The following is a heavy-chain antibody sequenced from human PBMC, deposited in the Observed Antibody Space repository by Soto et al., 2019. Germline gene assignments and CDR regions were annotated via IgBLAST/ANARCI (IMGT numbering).Heavy chain of an antibody. CDR1: GGSISSGGYS. J-gene: IGHJ4*02. V-gene: IGHV4-30-2*01. Sequence: KTSETLSLTCAVSGGSISSGGYSWSWIRQPPGKGLEWIGYIYHSGSTYYNPSLKSRVTISVDRSKNQFSLKLSSVTAADTAVYYCARGAPCSSTSCYNDYWGQGTLVTVSS. CDR2: IYHSGST. D-gene: IGHD2-2*02. CDR3: ARGAPCSSTSCYNDY.